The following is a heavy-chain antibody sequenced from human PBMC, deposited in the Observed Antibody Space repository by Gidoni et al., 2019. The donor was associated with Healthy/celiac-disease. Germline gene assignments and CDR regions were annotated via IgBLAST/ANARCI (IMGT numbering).Heavy chain of an antibody. V-gene: IGHV1-69*04. CDR2: SIPILGIA. CDR1: GGTFSSSA. Sequence: QVQLVQSGAEVKKPGSSVKVSCKASGGTFSSSAISWVRQAPGQGLEWMGRSIPILGIANYAQKFQGRVTITADKSTSTAYMELSSLRSEDTAVYYGARDRTVTTMAYYYYYYGMDVWGQGTTVTVSS. D-gene: IGHD4-4*01. J-gene: IGHJ6*02. CDR3: ARDRTVTTMAYYYYYYGMDV.